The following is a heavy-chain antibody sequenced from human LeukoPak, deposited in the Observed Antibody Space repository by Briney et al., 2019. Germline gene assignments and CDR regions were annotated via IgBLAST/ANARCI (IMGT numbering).Heavy chain of an antibody. CDR3: PRNADMDA. CDR1: GFTFSNAW. V-gene: IGHV3-15*01. CDR2: VKRKTDGGTI. Sequence: GGSLRLSCAASGFTFSNAWMSWVRQAPGKGLEWVARVKRKTDGGTIDYAPPVKGRFIISRDDSKNTLYLQMNSRKIEDTAVYYCPRNADMDAWGKGTTVTVSS. D-gene: IGHD1-1*01. J-gene: IGHJ6*03.